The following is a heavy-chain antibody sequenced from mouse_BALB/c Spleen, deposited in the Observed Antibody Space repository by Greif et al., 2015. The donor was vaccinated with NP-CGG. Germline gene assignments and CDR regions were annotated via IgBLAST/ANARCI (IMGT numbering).Heavy chain of an antibody. D-gene: IGHD1-1*01. CDR3: ARDYYGSSYGLDY. J-gene: IGHJ2*01. Sequence: EVKLQESGAELVKPGASVKLSCTASGFNIKDTYMHWVKQRPEQGLEWIGRIDPANGNTKYDPKFQGKATITADTSSNTAYLQLSSLTSEDTAVYYCARDYYGSSYGLDYWGQGTTLTVSS. CDR2: IDPANGNT. CDR1: GFNIKDTY. V-gene: IGHV14-3*02.